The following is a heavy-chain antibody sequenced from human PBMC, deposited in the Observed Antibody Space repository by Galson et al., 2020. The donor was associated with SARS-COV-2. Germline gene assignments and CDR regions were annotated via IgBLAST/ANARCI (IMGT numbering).Heavy chain of an antibody. J-gene: IGHJ6*02. CDR1: GGSISSNSYY. D-gene: IGHD3-10*01. Sequence: ETSETLSLTCPVSGGSISSNSYYWGWIRQPPGKGLEWIGSMYFRGSSYYNPSLKSRVTISLDTSKNQFSLKLSSVTAADTAMYYCGGSYYGRYYRHGMDVWGQETTVAVSS. CDR3: GGSYYGRYYRHGMDV. CDR2: MYFRGSS. V-gene: IGHV4-39*01.